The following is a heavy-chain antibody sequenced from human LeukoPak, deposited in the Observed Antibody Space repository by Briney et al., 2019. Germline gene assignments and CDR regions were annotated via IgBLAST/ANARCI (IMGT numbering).Heavy chain of an antibody. D-gene: IGHD2-2*01. J-gene: IGHJ5*02. V-gene: IGHV1-69*04. CDR2: IIPIFGRA. CDR1: GGTFSSYA. CDR3: ARHHESRYCSSTSCPTGWFDP. Sequence: SVKVSCKASGGTFSSYAISWVRQAPGQGLEWMGRIIPIFGRANYAQKFQGRVNMTRNTSISTAYMELSSMRSEDTAVYYCARHHESRYCSSTSCPTGWFDPWGQGTLVTVSS.